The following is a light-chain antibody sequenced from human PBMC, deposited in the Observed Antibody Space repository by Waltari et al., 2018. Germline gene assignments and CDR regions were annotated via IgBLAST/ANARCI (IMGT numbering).Light chain of an antibody. CDR2: KVS. V-gene: IGKV2-30*01. CDR3: MQATHWPYT. CDR1: QSLVFSDGNIY. J-gene: IGKJ2*01. Sequence: DAVMTQSPLSLPVTLGQPASISCRSSQSLVFSDGNIYLNWFQQRPGHSPRRLIYKVSNRDSGVPDRFSGSGSGTDFTLKISRVEAEDVGGVYYCMQATHWPYTFGQGTKLEIK.